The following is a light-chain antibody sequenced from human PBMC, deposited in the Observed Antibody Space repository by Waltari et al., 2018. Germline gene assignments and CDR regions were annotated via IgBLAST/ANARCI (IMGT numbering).Light chain of an antibody. Sequence: EIVLTQSPVTLSLSPGERATLPCRASQSVNRYLAWSQQKPGQAPRLLIYDTFSRASGIPARFSGSGSGTDFTLTISSLEPEDFAVYYCLHRSNWPPLFTFGPGTKVDIK. J-gene: IGKJ3*01. CDR1: QSVNRY. V-gene: IGKV3-11*01. CDR2: DTF. CDR3: LHRSNWPPLFT.